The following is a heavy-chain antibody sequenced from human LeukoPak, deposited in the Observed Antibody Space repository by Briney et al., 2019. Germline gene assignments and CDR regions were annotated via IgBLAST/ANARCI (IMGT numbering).Heavy chain of an antibody. V-gene: IGHV1-2*02. CDR2: INPNSGGT. CDR1: GYTFTGYY. J-gene: IGHJ6*02. D-gene: IGHD3-3*01. CDR3: ARGGAYDFWSGYSGSEYYYYGMDV. Sequence: GASVKVSCKASGYTFTGYYMHWVRQAPGQGLEWMGWINPNSGGTNYAQKFQGRVTMTRDTSISTAYMELSRLRSDDTAVYYCARGGAYDFWSGYSGSEYYYYGMDVWGQGTTVTVSS.